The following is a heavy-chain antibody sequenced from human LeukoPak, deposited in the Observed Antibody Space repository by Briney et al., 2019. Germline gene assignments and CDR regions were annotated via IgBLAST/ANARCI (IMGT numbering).Heavy chain of an antibody. J-gene: IGHJ5*02. Sequence: SETLSLTCTVSGGPISSYYWSWIRQPAGKGLEWIGRIYTSGSTNYNPSLKSRVTMSVDTSKNQFSLKLSSVTAADTAVYYCARERVAATLLWFDPWGQGTLVTVSS. D-gene: IGHD2-15*01. CDR1: GGPISSYY. CDR2: IYTSGST. V-gene: IGHV4-4*07. CDR3: ARERVAATLLWFDP.